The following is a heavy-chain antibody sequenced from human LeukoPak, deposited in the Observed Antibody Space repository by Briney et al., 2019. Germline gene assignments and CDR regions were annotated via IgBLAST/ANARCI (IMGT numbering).Heavy chain of an antibody. CDR2: ISSSGSTI. V-gene: IGHV3-48*03. CDR3: ARDAVVVVPAAYNYFDY. D-gene: IGHD2-2*01. CDR1: GFTFSSYE. Sequence: GGSLRLSCAASGFTFSSYEMNWVRQAPGKGLEWVSYISSSGSTIYYADSVKGRFTISRDNAKNSLYLQMNSLRAEDTAVYYCARDAVVVVPAAYNYFDYWGQGTLVTVSS. J-gene: IGHJ4*02.